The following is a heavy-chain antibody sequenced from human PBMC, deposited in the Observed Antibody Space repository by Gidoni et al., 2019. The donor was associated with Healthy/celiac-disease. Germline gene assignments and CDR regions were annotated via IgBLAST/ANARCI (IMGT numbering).Heavy chain of an antibody. V-gene: IGHV3-11*01. J-gene: IGHJ3*02. CDR3: ARDHFEPVPYSGSYNNDDAFDI. D-gene: IGHD1-26*01. Sequence: QVQLVESGGGLVKPGGSLRLSCAASGCTFSDDHMSWSRQAPGKGLGWVSYISSSVSTIYSADSVKGRFTISRDNAKNSLYLQMNSLRAEDTAVYYCARDHFEPVPYSGSYNNDDAFDIWGQGTMVTVSS. CDR2: ISSSVSTI. CDR1: GCTFSDDH.